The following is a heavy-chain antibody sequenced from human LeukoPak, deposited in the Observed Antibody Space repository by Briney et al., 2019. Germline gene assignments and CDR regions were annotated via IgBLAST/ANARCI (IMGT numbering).Heavy chain of an antibody. CDR1: GYTLTELS. V-gene: IGHV1-24*01. CDR2: FDPEDGET. J-gene: IGHJ6*02. CDR3: ATATRHCSSTSCWTSEVYYYYGMDV. D-gene: IGHD2-2*01. Sequence: GASVKVSCKVSGYTLTELSMHWVRQAPGKGLEWMGGFDPEDGETIYAQKFQGRVTMTEDTSTDTAYMELSSLRSEDTAVYYCATATRHCSSTSCWTSEVYYYYGMDVWGQGTTVTVSS.